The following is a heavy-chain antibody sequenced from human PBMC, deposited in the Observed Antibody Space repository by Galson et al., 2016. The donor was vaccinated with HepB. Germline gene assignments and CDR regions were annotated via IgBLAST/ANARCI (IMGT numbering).Heavy chain of an antibody. Sequence: SLRLSCAASGSTFSNAWMNWVRHVPGKGLEWVGRIKSNIDRATTDSPSPVTGLFPLSRDASPSTLYLQMNRLPAADQAFYYCTSDNGPGFFGMDVWGPGTTITVSS. V-gene: IGHV3-15*07. D-gene: IGHD2-8*01. CDR2: IKSNIDRATT. CDR1: GSTFSNAW. J-gene: IGHJ6*02. CDR3: TSDNGPGFFGMDV.